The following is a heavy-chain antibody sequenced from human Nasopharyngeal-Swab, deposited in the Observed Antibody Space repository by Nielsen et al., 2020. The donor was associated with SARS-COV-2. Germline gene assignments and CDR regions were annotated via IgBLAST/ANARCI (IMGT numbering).Heavy chain of an antibody. CDR2: IKQDGSEK. J-gene: IGHJ6*02. CDR1: GFTFSSYW. V-gene: IGHV3-7*03. Sequence: GESLKISCAASGFTFSSYWMSWVRQAPGKGLEWVANIKQDGSEKYYVDSVKGRFTISRDNAKNSLYLQMNSLRAGDTAVYYCAGDYYYYYGMDVWGQGTTVTVSS. CDR3: AGDYYYYYGMDV.